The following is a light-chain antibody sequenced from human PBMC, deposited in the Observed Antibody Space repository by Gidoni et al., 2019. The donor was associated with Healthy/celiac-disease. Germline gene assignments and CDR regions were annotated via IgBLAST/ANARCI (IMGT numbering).Light chain of an antibody. CDR1: NIGSKS. J-gene: IGLJ2*01. V-gene: IGLV3-21*02. Sequence: SYVLTQPPSVSVAPGQTAMITCGGNNIGSKSVHWYKQKPGQAPVLVVYDDSDRPSGIPERFSGSNSGNTATLTISMVEAGDEADYYCQVWDSSSDHVVFGGGTNLTVL. CDR3: QVWDSSSDHVV. CDR2: DDS.